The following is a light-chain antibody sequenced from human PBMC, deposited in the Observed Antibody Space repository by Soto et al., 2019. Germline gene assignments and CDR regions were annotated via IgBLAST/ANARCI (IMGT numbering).Light chain of an antibody. CDR2: GVS. J-gene: IGKJ5*01. V-gene: IGKV1-39*01. CDR3: RQSYTAPSIT. Sequence: DIQMTQSPSSLSASVGDKVTITGRASQSISSSLNWYQQKSGKAPNRLIYGVSRLQGGVPSRFSGSGSGTDFTLSISSLQPEDFATYYCRQSYTAPSITFGQGTRLEI. CDR1: QSISSS.